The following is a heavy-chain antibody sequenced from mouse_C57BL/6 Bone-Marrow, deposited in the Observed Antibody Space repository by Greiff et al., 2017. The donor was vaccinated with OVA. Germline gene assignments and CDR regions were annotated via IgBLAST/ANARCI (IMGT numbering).Heavy chain of an antibody. J-gene: IGHJ3*01. D-gene: IGHD4-1*01. Sequence: EVKVVESGGGLVKPGGSLKLSCAASGFPFSDYGMHWVRQAPEKGLEWVAYISSGSSTIYYADTVKGRFTISRDNAKNTLFLQMTSLRSEDTAMYYCATGTFAWFAYWGQGTLVTVSA. CDR2: ISSGSSTI. CDR3: ATGTFAWFAY. CDR1: GFPFSDYG. V-gene: IGHV5-17*01.